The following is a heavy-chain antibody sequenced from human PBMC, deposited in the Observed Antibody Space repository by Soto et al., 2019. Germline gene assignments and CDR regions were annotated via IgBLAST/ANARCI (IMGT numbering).Heavy chain of an antibody. CDR1: GYTFTGYY. CDR3: ARERVVVPAAHYYYYGMDV. J-gene: IGHJ6*02. CDR2: INPNSGGT. D-gene: IGHD2-2*01. Sequence: ASVKVSCKASGYTFTGYYMHWVRQAPGQGLEWMGWINPNSGGTNYAQKFQGWVTMTRDTSISTAYMELSRLRSDDTAVYYCARERVVVPAAHYYYYGMDVWGQGTTVTVSS. V-gene: IGHV1-2*04.